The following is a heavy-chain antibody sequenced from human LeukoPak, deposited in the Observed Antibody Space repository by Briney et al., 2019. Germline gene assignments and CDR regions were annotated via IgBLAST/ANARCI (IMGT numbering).Heavy chain of an antibody. CDR2: INQDGIER. CDR1: GFTFSLYW. J-gene: IGHJ4*02. Sequence: PGGSLRLSCAASGFTFSLYWMNWVRQAPGKGLEWMSNINQDGIERYYVDSVKGRFTISRDNAKNSLYLQMNSLRAEDTAIYYCATYYYDNSGLIWGQGTLVTVSS. CDR3: ATYYYDNSGLI. V-gene: IGHV3-7*01. D-gene: IGHD3-22*01.